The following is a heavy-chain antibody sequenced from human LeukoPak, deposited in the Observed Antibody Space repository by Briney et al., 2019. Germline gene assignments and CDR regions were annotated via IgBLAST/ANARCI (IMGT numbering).Heavy chain of an antibody. D-gene: IGHD3/OR15-3a*01. CDR2: MNPNSGNT. J-gene: IGHJ4*02. CDR1: GYTFTSYD. Sequence: ASVKVSCKASGYTFTSYDINWVRQATGQGLEWMGWMNPNSGNTGYARKFQGRVTMTRNTSISTAYMELSSLRSEDTAVYYCARTLPQPGTGRLDFWGQGTLVTVSS. CDR3: ARTLPQPGTGRLDF. V-gene: IGHV1-8*01.